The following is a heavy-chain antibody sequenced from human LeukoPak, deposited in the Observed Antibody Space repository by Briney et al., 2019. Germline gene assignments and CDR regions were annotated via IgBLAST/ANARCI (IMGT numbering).Heavy chain of an antibody. CDR3: ARRDYYYYYGMDV. CDR2: IYPGDSDT. V-gene: IGHV5-51*01. CDR1: GYSFTSYW. J-gene: IGHJ6*02. Sequence: ESLKISCRGSGYSFTSYWNGWVRQMPGKGLEWMGIIYPGDSDTRYSPSFQGQVTISADKSISTAYLQWSSLKASDTAMYYCARRDYYYYYGMDVWGQGTTVTVSS.